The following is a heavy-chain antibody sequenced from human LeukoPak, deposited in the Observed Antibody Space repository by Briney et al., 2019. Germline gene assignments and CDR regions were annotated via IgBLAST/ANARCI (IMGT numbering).Heavy chain of an antibody. CDR1: GGSIRGYY. V-gene: IGHV4-4*08. CDR2: VST. D-gene: IGHD5-18*01. CDR3: ARAGYSYGIISYFDS. Sequence: PSETLSLTCTVSGGSIRGYYWNWIRQPPGKGLEWIGVSTYYNPSLKNRVTISRDTSKNQFSLKLSSVTAADTAICYCARAGYSYGIISYFDSWGQGTLVTVSS. J-gene: IGHJ4*02.